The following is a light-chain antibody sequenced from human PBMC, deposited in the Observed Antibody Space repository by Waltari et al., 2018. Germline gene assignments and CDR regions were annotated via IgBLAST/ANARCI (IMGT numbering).Light chain of an antibody. Sequence: DIQMTQSPSTLSAYVGDRVTITCRASQSISSWLAWYRQKPGKAPKLLIYRASSLESGVPSRFSGSGSGTEFTLTISSLQPDDFATYYCQQYNSYWYTFGQGTKLEI. CDR2: RAS. J-gene: IGKJ2*01. V-gene: IGKV1-5*03. CDR1: QSISSW. CDR3: QQYNSYWYT.